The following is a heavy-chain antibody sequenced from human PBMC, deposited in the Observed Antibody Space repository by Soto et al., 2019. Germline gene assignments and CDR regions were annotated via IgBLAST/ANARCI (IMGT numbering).Heavy chain of an antibody. J-gene: IGHJ4*02. CDR2: IWYDGSNK. Sequence: GGSLRLSCAASGFTFSSYGMHWVRQAPGKGLEWVAVIWYDGSNKYYADSVKGRFTISRDNSKNTLYLQMNSLRAEDTAVYYCARDRGYYYDRGPFDYWGQGTLVTVSS. D-gene: IGHD3-22*01. V-gene: IGHV3-33*01. CDR1: GFTFSSYG. CDR3: ARDRGYYYDRGPFDY.